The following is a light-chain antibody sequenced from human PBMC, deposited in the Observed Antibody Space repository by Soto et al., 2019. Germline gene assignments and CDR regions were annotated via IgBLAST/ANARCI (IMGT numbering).Light chain of an antibody. CDR2: GAS. V-gene: IGKV3-15*01. CDR1: QSVSSN. J-gene: IGKJ4*01. CDR3: QQYGDSPLT. Sequence: EIVMTQSPATLSVSPGERATLSCRASQSVSSNLAWYQQKPGQAPRLLIYGASTRATGIPARFSGSGSGTDFTLTINRLEPEDFALYYCQQYGDSPLTFGGGTKVDIK.